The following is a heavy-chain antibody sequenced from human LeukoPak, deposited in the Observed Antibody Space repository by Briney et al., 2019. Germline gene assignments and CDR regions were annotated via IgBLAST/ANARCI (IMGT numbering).Heavy chain of an antibody. J-gene: IGHJ4*02. Sequence: GGSLRLSCAASGFTFSTYAMSWVRQAPGKGLEWVSSISSSSSYIHYADSVKGRFTISRDNAKNSLYLQMNSLRAEDTAVYYCARDSYSSSADFDYWGQGTLVTVSS. D-gene: IGHD6-6*01. CDR1: GFTFSTYA. CDR2: ISSSSSYI. V-gene: IGHV3-21*01. CDR3: ARDSYSSSADFDY.